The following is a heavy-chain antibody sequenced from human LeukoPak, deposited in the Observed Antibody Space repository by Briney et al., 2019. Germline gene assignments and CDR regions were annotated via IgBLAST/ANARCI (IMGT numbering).Heavy chain of an antibody. CDR3: ARDSSGYYYGRYLDY. CDR2: IYTSGST. Sequence: SETLSLTCTVSGGSISSYYWSWIRQPAGEGLEWIGRIYTSGSTNYNPSLKSRVTMSVDTSKNQFSLKLSSVTAADTAVYYCARDSSGYYYGRYLDYWGQGTLVTVSS. V-gene: IGHV4-4*07. J-gene: IGHJ4*02. CDR1: GGSISSYY. D-gene: IGHD3-22*01.